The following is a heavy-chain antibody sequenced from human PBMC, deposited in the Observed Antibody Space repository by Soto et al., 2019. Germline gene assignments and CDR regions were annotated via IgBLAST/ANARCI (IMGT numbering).Heavy chain of an antibody. D-gene: IGHD3-22*01. CDR1: GGSFSGHS. Sequence: SETLSLTCAVYGGSFSGHSWTWIRQSLGKGLEWIGDINHSGRVNYSPSLKSRVTISPDTSKNQFSLTLSAVTAADTAMYYCSTRAYDTNGYYRFDPWGQGTLVTVSS. CDR2: INHSGRV. CDR3: STRAYDTNGYYRFDP. V-gene: IGHV4-34*01. J-gene: IGHJ5*01.